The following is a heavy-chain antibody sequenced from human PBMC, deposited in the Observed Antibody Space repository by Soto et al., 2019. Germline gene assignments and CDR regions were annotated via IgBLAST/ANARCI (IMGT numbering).Heavy chain of an antibody. J-gene: IGHJ4*02. D-gene: IGHD2-15*01. CDR2: VYYDEST. Sequence: PSETLSLTCSVSGVSLNSGHYYWVWIRQSPGKGLAWIASVYYDESTYYNPSLKSRVTISIDKPKNQFSLTLKSVTAADTAVYYCGKVLTGATRHNDVDSWGQGALVTVYS. CDR1: GVSLNSGHYY. CDR3: GKVLTGATRHNDVDS. V-gene: IGHV4-39*01.